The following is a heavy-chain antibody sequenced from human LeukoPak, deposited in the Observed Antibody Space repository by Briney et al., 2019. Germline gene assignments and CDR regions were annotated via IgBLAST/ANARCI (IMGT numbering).Heavy chain of an antibody. V-gene: IGHV4-38-2*01. CDR2: VYHSGST. CDR1: GYSISSGYY. J-gene: IGHJ4*02. CDR3: ARGHCSSTSCYSDY. Sequence: PSETLSLTXAVSGYSISSGYYWGWIRQPPGKRLEWIGSVYHSGSTYYNRSLKSRVTISIDTSKNQFFLKLSSVTAADTAVYYCARGHCSSTSCYSDYWGQGTLVTVSS. D-gene: IGHD2-2*01.